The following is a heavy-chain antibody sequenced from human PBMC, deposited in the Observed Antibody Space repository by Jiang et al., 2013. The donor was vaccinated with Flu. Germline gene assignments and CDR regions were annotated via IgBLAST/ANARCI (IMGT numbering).Heavy chain of an antibody. Sequence: PGKGLEWVSSISSSSSYIYYADSVKGRFTISRDNAKNSLYLQMNSLRAEDTAVYYCASGGGYEEFDYWGQGTLVTVSS. J-gene: IGHJ4*02. CDR2: ISSSSSYI. D-gene: IGHD5-12*01. V-gene: IGHV3-21*01. CDR3: ASGGGYEEFDY.